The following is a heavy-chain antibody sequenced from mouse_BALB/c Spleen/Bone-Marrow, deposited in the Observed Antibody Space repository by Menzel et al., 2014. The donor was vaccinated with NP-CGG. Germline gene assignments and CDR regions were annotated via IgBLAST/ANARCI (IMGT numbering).Heavy chain of an antibody. V-gene: IGHV5-17*02. CDR1: GFTFSSFG. CDR2: ISSGSSTI. J-gene: IGHJ2*01. Sequence: EVQVVESGGGLVQPGGSRKLSCAASGFTFSSFGMHWVRQAPEKGLEWVAYISSGSSTIYYADTVMGRFTICRDNPKNALFLQMTRLRSEDTAMYYCARSGSSSGYFDYWGQGTTLTVSS. CDR3: ARSGSSSGYFDY. D-gene: IGHD1-1*01.